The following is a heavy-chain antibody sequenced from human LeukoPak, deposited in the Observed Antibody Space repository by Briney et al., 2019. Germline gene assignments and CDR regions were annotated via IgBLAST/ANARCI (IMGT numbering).Heavy chain of an antibody. CDR2: ISGSGGST. CDR1: GFTFSNYA. J-gene: IGHJ4*02. D-gene: IGHD6-13*01. V-gene: IGHV3-23*01. CDR3: ARDPWWIAAAEYYFDY. Sequence: GGSLRLSCAASGFTFSNYAMNWVRQAPGKGLEWVSAISGSGGSTYYADSVKGRFTISRDNSKYTLFLQMDSLRAEDTAVYYCARDPWWIAAAEYYFDYWGQGTLVTFSS.